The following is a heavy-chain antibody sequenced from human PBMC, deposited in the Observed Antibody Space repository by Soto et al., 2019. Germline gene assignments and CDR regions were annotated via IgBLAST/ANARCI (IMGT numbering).Heavy chain of an antibody. CDR3: ARRWYYYDSSGYRTMEFDP. Sequence: ASVKVSCKASGYTFTSYYMHWVRQAPGQGLEWMGIINPSGGSTSYAQKFQGRVTMTRDTSTSTVYMELSSLRSEDTAVYYCARRWYYYDSSGYRTMEFDPWGQGTLVTVSS. D-gene: IGHD3-22*01. J-gene: IGHJ5*02. V-gene: IGHV1-46*03. CDR2: INPSGGST. CDR1: GYTFTSYY.